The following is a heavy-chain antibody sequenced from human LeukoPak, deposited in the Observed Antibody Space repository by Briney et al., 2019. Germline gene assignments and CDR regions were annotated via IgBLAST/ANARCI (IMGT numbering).Heavy chain of an antibody. CDR3: ARGLGGSNYFDY. Sequence: PSETLSLTCAVYGGSFSGYYWSWIRQPPGKGLEWIGEINHSGSTNYNPSLKSRVTISVDTSKNQFSLKLSSVTAADTDVYYCARGLGGSNYFDYWGQGTLVTVSS. V-gene: IGHV4-34*01. CDR1: GGSFSGYY. D-gene: IGHD5-12*01. J-gene: IGHJ4*02. CDR2: INHSGST.